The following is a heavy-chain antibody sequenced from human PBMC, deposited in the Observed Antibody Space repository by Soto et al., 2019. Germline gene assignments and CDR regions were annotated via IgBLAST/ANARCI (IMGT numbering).Heavy chain of an antibody. CDR1: GFTFTSSA. J-gene: IGHJ6*02. V-gene: IGHV1-58*01. CDR2: IVVGSGNT. Sequence: EASVKVSCKASGFTFTSSAVQWVRQARGQRLEWIGWIVVGSGNTNYAQKFQERVTITRDMSTSTAYMELSSLRSEDTAVYYCAAGGITMVRGVIVYYYYGMDVWGQGTTVTVS. CDR3: AAGGITMVRGVIVYYYYGMDV. D-gene: IGHD3-10*01.